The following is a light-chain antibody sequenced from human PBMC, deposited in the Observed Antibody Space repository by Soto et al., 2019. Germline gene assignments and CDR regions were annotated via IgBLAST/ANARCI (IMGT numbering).Light chain of an antibody. CDR2: DAS. V-gene: IGKV3-11*01. J-gene: IGKJ3*01. CDR3: NQRGNWPT. Sequence: EIVLTQSPGTLSLSPGERATLSCRASQSVSSYVAWYQQKPGQAPRLLIYDASNRATGIPAMFSGSGSGTDFTLTISNLEPEDFAVYYCNQRGNWPTFGPGTEVEI. CDR1: QSVSSY.